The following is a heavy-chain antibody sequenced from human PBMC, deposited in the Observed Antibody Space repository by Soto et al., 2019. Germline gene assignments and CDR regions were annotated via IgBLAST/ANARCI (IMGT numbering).Heavy chain of an antibody. CDR2: IIPILGTP. CDR1: GDTPSTYA. J-gene: IGHJ4*02. D-gene: IGHD3-16*01. V-gene: IGHV1-69*14. Sequence: QVQLVQSGAEVQKPGSSVNVSCKDSGDTPSTYAISWVRQAPGLGLEWMGGIIPILGTPNYAQRFQGRITISADTSTRTTDMELNSVTSDDTAVFYCAILGLDVDSWGQGTLVIVSS. CDR3: AILGLDVDS.